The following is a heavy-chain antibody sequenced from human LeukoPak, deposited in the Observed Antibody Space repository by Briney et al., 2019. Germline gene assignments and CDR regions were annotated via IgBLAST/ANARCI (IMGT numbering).Heavy chain of an antibody. J-gene: IGHJ5*02. CDR3: ARTYCSGGSCYSNWFDP. V-gene: IGHV4-31*03. Sequence: SETLSLTCTVSGGSISSGGYYWSWIRQHPGKGLEWTGYIYYSGSTYYNPSLKSRVTISVDTSKNQFSLKLSSVTAADTAVYYCARTYCSGGSCYSNWFDPWGQGTLVTVSS. D-gene: IGHD2-15*01. CDR1: GGSISSGGYY. CDR2: IYYSGST.